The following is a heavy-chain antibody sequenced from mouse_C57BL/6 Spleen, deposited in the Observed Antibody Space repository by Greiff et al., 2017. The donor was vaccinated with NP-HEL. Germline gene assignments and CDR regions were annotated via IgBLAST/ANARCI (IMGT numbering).Heavy chain of an antibody. D-gene: IGHD2-4*01. J-gene: IGHJ3*01. Sequence: LVESGAELARPGASVKMSCKASGYTFTSYTMHWVKQRPGPGLEWIGYINPSSGYTKYNQKFKDKATLTADKSSSTAYMQLSSLTSEDSAVYYCARDGGLRRWFAYWGQGTLVTVSA. V-gene: IGHV1-4*01. CDR2: INPSSGYT. CDR3: ARDGGLRRWFAY. CDR1: GYTFTSYT.